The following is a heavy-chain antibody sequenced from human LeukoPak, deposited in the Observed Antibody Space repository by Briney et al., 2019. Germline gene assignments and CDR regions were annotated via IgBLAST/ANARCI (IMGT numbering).Heavy chain of an antibody. CDR1: GYSISSGYY. Sequence: PSETLSLTCTVSGYSISSGYYWGWIRQPPGKGLEWIGRIYTSGSTNYNPSLKSRVTMSVDTSKNQFSLKLSSVTAADTAVYYCAADTYYYDSSGYYGAPLYYYMDVWGKGTTVTISS. V-gene: IGHV4-38-2*02. D-gene: IGHD3-22*01. CDR2: IYTSGST. J-gene: IGHJ6*03. CDR3: AADTYYYDSSGYYGAPLYYYMDV.